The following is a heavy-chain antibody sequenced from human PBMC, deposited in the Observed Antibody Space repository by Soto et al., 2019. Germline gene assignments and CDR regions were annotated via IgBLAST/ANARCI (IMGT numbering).Heavy chain of an antibody. CDR3: ATDQFEQWLVLAY. J-gene: IGHJ4*02. Sequence: KVAMGSAKVSCKVSGYTLAELSMHWVRQAPGKGLEWMGGFDPEDGETIYAQKFQGRVTMTEDTSTDTAYMELSSLRSEDTAVYYCATDQFEQWLVLAYWGQGTLVTVSS. D-gene: IGHD6-19*01. CDR1: GYTLAELS. CDR2: FDPEDGET. V-gene: IGHV1-24*01.